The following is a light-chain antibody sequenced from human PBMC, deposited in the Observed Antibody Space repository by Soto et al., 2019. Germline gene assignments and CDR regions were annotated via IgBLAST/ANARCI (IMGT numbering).Light chain of an antibody. CDR1: SSDVGGYNY. CDR3: SSYTSSSPLV. CDR2: EVN. J-gene: IGLJ3*02. Sequence: QAVVTQPASVSGSPGQSITISCTGTSSDVGGYNYVSWYQQHPGKAPKLMIYEVNNRPSGVSNRFSGSKSGNTASLTISGLQAEDEAEYYCSSYTSSSPLVFGGGTKLTVL. V-gene: IGLV2-14*01.